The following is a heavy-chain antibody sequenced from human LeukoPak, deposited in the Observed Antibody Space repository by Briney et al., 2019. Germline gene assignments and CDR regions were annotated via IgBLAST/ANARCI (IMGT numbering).Heavy chain of an antibody. D-gene: IGHD1-26*01. CDR2: ISSSSIYI. J-gene: IGHJ6*03. CDR3: ARDPYSGNYGAYYYYYMDV. V-gene: IGHV3-21*01. CDR1: GFTFSSYS. Sequence: KPGGSLRLSCAASGFTFSSYSMNWVRQAPGKGLEWVSSISSSSIYIYYADSLKGRFTISRDNVRKSLYLQMNSLRAEDTAVYYCARDPYSGNYGAYYYYYMDVWGKGTTVTISS.